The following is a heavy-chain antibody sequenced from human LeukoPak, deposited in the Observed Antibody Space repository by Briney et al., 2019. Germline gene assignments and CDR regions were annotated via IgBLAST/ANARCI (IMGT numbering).Heavy chain of an antibody. CDR2: ISYDGTNK. D-gene: IGHD3-16*01. J-gene: IGHJ6*03. Sequence: PGRSLRLSCAASGFTFSSYAMLWVRQAPRKGLDWLAFISYDGTNKYYADSVKGRFTISRDNSKNTLYLQMDSLRDEDTAVYYCARDQGSLPVWFYYYMDVWGSGTTVTVSS. V-gene: IGHV3-30*01. CDR3: ARDQGSLPVWFYYYMDV. CDR1: GFTFSSYA.